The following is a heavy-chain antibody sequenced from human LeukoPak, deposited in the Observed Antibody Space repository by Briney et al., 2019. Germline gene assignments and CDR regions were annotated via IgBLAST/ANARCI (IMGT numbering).Heavy chain of an antibody. Sequence: SETLSLTCAVHGGSFSGYYWSWIRQPPGKGLEWIGEINHSGSTNYNPSLKSRVTISVDTSKNQFSLKLSSVTAADTAVYYCARARGEVTRGAFDIWGQGTMVTVSS. CDR3: ARARGEVTRGAFDI. CDR2: INHSGST. J-gene: IGHJ3*02. CDR1: GGSFSGYY. D-gene: IGHD3-10*01. V-gene: IGHV4-34*01.